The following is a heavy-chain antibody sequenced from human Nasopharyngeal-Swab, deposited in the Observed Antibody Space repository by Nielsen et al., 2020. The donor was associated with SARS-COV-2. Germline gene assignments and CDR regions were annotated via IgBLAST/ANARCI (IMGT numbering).Heavy chain of an antibody. CDR1: GFTFSDYY. CDR3: ARGSGDIVATMTYYYGMDV. J-gene: IGHJ6*02. D-gene: IGHD5-12*01. V-gene: IGHV3-11*04. CDR2: ISSSGSTR. Sequence: GESLKISCAASGFTFSDYYMSWIRRAPGRGLEWVSYISSSGSTRYYADSVKGRFTISRDNAKNSLYLQMNSLRAEDTALYYCARGSGDIVATMTYYYGMDVWGQGTTVTVSS.